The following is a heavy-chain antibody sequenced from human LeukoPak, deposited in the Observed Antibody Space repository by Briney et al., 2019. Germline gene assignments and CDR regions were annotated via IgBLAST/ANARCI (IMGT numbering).Heavy chain of an antibody. V-gene: IGHV3-23*01. J-gene: IGHJ6*03. Sequence: GGSLRLSCAASGFTFSSYAMSWVRQAPGKGLEWVSAISGSGTSTYYAASVKGRFTISRDNSKNTLSLQMNSLRAEDTAVYYCAKVVCSSTSCWGYHYYMDVWGKGTTVTVSS. D-gene: IGHD2-2*01. CDR3: AKVVCSSTSCWGYHYYMDV. CDR1: GFTFSSYA. CDR2: ISGSGTST.